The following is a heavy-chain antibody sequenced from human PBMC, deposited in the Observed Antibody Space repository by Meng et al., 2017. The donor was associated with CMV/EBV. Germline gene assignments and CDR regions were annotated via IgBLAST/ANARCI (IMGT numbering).Heavy chain of an antibody. CDR1: GGSLRICA. J-gene: IGHJ4*02. CDR3: ARQVQEVDY. V-gene: IGHV1-69*12. CDR2: IIPLFGTT. D-gene: IGHD1-1*01. Sequence: QLVSSGAVGKNAGSSVKVSCKASGGSLRICAISWVCQGRGQGLEWMGGIIPLFGTTNFAQKCQGRVTITADLSTRTAFIALSGLRSEDTAMYYCARQVQEVDYWGQGTLVTVSS.